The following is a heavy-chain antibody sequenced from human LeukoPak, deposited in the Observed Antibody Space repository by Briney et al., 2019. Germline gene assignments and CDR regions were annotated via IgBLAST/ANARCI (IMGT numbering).Heavy chain of an antibody. V-gene: IGHV3-30-3*01. CDR3: AGERGGTPYGMDV. D-gene: IGHD3-16*01. CDR1: GFTFRNWA. Sequence: GGSLRLSCAASGFTFRNWAMHWVRQAPGQGLEWVAVISYDEIITYYADPVRGRFTIPRDNSKNTLYLQMDSLTPEDTAVYYWAGERGGTPYGMDVWGQGTTVTVSS. J-gene: IGHJ6*02. CDR2: ISYDEIIT.